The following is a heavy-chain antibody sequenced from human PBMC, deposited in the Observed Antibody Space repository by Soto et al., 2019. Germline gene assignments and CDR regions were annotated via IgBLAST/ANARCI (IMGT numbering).Heavy chain of an antibody. CDR3: ARGRRMYYDSSGLDY. V-gene: IGHV3-74*01. Sequence: PGGSLRLSCAASGFTFSSYWMHWVRQAPGKGLVWVSRINSDGSSTSYADSVKGRFTISRDNAKNTLYLQMNSLRAEDTAVYYCARGRRMYYDSSGLDYWGQGTLVTVSS. CDR1: GFTFSSYW. D-gene: IGHD3-22*01. CDR2: INSDGSST. J-gene: IGHJ4*02.